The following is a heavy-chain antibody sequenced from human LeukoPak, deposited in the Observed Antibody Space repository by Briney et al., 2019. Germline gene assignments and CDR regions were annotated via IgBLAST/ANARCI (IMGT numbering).Heavy chain of an antibody. Sequence: ASVNVSCKASGYTFTSYDINWVRQATGQGLEWMGYMNANSGKTGYAQKFQDRVTMTWDTSISTAYMELSSVRSEDTAVYYCARDFRRDASWGQGTLVTVSS. D-gene: IGHD2-2*01. CDR3: ARDFRRDAS. CDR1: GYTFTSYD. CDR2: MNANSGKT. J-gene: IGHJ4*02. V-gene: IGHV1-8*01.